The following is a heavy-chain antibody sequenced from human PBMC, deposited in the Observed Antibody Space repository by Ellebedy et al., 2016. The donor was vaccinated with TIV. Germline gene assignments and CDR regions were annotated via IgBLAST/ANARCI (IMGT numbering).Heavy chain of an antibody. Sequence: GGSLRLSCAASGFTFSSYSMNWVRQAPGKGLEWVSTITGSGGQTYYDESVEGRFTISRDNSNNTLYLQMNSLRAEDTALYYCAKDLDSSTTSKHDYYTMDVWGQGTTVTVSS. V-gene: IGHV3-23*01. J-gene: IGHJ6*02. CDR1: GFTFSSYS. D-gene: IGHD6-19*01. CDR2: ITGSGGQT. CDR3: AKDLDSSTTSKHDYYTMDV.